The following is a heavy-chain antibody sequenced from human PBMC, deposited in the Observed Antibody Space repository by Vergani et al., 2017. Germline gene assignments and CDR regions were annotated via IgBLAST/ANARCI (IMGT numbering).Heavy chain of an antibody. CDR2: ISGSGGST. V-gene: IGHV3-23*01. CDR3: VKDIAASGNYWYFDL. Sequence: EVQLLESGGGLVQPGGSLRLSCVVSGFTFRTYAMTWVRQAPGKGLEWVSVISGSGGSTHYADSVKGRFTISRDNAKNSLYLQMNSLRAEDTALYYCVKDIAASGNYWYFDLWGRGTLVTVSS. J-gene: IGHJ2*01. D-gene: IGHD6-13*01. CDR1: GFTFRTYA.